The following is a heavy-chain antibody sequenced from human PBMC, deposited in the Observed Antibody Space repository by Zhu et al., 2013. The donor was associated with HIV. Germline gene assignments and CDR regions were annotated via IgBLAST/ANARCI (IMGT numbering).Heavy chain of an antibody. J-gene: IGHJ1*01. Sequence: QVQVVQSGAEVKKPGASVTVSCKASGYAFTGYYMHWVRQAPGQGLEWMGWINPNSGGTIYAQKFQGRVTMTRDTSISTAYMELTSLKSDDTAVYYCARSRTLEEAEYFQHWGQGTRGHRLL. CDR1: GYAFTGYY. V-gene: IGHV1-2*02. CDR3: ARSRTLEEAEYFQH. CDR2: INPNSGGT. D-gene: IGHD1-1*01.